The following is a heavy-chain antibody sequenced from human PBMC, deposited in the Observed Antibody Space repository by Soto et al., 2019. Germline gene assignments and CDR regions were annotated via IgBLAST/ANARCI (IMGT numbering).Heavy chain of an antibody. D-gene: IGHD3-10*01. J-gene: IGHJ4*02. V-gene: IGHV1-3*01. CDR3: ASPSYGSGRDY. Sequence: VQLVQSGAEVKKPGASVKVSCKASGYTFTNYLIHWVRQAPGQRLEWMGWINAGNGDTKYSQNFQGRVTITRDTSASTAYMELSSLRSEGTAVYYWASPSYGSGRDYWGPGTLVTVSS. CDR2: INAGNGDT. CDR1: GYTFTNYL.